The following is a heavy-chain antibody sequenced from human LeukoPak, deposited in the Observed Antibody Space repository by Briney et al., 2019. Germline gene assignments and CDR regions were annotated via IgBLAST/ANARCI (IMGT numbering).Heavy chain of an antibody. CDR2: INHSGST. CDR3: ARSSTYCSSTSCYSPWFDP. Sequence: SETLSLTCAVYGGSFSGYYWSWIRQPPGKGLEWIGEINHSGSTNYNPSLKSRVTISVDTSKNQFSLKLSSVTAADTAVYYCARSSTYCSSTSCYSPWFDPWGQGTLVTVSS. D-gene: IGHD2-2*02. CDR1: GGSFSGYY. J-gene: IGHJ5*02. V-gene: IGHV4-34*01.